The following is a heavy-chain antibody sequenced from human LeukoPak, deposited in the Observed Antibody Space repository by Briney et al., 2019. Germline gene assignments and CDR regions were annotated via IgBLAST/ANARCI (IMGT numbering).Heavy chain of an antibody. V-gene: IGHV4-4*07. Sequence: SETLSLTCTVSGGSISSYYWSWIRQPAGKGLEWIGRIYTSGSTNYNPSLKSRVTMSVDTSKNQFSLKLSSVTAADTAVYYCARDGSSSVLVGATTLFDYWGQGTLVTVSS. D-gene: IGHD1-26*01. J-gene: IGHJ4*02. CDR2: IYTSGST. CDR1: GGSISSYY. CDR3: ARDGSSSVLVGATTLFDY.